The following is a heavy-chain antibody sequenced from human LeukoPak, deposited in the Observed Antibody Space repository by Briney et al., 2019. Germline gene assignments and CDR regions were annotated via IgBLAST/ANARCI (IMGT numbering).Heavy chain of an antibody. CDR2: INLSGGST. CDR1: GYTFTSYH. J-gene: IGHJ4*02. V-gene: IGHV1-46*01. D-gene: IGHD2-8*01. CDR3: ARDYVDDIPMIKDY. Sequence: ASVNVSCKASGYTFTSYHMHWVRQAPGQGLGWMGLINLSGGSTTYAQRFQGRVTLTRDTSTSTVYMELSSLRSEDTAVYYCARDYVDDIPMIKDYWGQGALVTVSS.